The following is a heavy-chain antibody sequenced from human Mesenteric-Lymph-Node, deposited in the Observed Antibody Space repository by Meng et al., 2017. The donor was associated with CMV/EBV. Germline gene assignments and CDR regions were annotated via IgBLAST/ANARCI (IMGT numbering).Heavy chain of an antibody. CDR3: ARSPVTTYFFDY. CDR2: ITTYNGNT. J-gene: IGHJ4*02. Sequence: ASVKVSCKASGYTFTDYSISWVRQAPGQGLEWMGWITTYNGNTNYAQKVQGRVTMTTDTSTSTAYMELSSLRSEDTAVYYCARSPVTTYFFDYWGQGTLVTVSS. D-gene: IGHD4-17*01. V-gene: IGHV1-18*01. CDR1: GYTFTDYS.